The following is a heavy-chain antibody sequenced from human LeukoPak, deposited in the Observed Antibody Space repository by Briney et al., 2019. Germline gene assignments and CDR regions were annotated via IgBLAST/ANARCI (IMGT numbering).Heavy chain of an antibody. J-gene: IGHJ4*02. Sequence: LETLSLTCTVSGASTSSHYGRWIRQPPGKGLEWIGDIYCSGSPNYNPSLKSRVTISIDASKNQFSLKLSSVTAADTAVYYCARDTRFYDSSAYYYFDYWGQGTLVTVSS. CDR3: ARDTRFYDSSAYYYFDY. CDR1: GASTSSHY. D-gene: IGHD3-22*01. CDR2: IYCSGSP. V-gene: IGHV4-59*11.